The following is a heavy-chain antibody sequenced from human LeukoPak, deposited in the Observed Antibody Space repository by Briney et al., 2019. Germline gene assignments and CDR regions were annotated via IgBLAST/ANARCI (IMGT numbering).Heavy chain of an antibody. D-gene: IGHD3-10*01. CDR1: GFTFSTYA. J-gene: IGHJ3*02. Sequence: GGSLRLSCAASGFTFSTYAMNWVCQAPGKGLEWVAVISDDGRHNYYADSVKGRFTISRDNSKSTLYLQMNSLRAEDTAVYYCAVTHPMVRGVNDAFDIWGQGTMVTVSS. V-gene: IGHV3-30*04. CDR3: AVTHPMVRGVNDAFDI. CDR2: ISDDGRHN.